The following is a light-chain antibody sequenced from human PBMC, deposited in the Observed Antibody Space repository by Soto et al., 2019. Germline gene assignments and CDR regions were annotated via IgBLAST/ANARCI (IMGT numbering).Light chain of an antibody. J-gene: IGLJ2*01. CDR3: CSYAGSSTSVV. CDR1: SSDVGSYNL. CDR2: EVS. V-gene: IGLV2-23*02. Sequence: QLVLTQPASVSGSPGQSITISCTGTSSDVGSYNLVSWYQQHPGKAPKLMIYEVSKRPSGVSNRFSGSKSGNTASLTISGLQAEHEAEYYCCSYAGSSTSVVFGGGTKVTVL.